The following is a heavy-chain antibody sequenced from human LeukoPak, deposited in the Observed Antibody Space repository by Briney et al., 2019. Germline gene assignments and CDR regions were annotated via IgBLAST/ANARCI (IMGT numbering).Heavy chain of an antibody. Sequence: ASVKVSCKASGHTFTGYYMHWVRQAPGQGLEWMGWINPNSGGTNHAQKFQGRVSMTRDTSISAAYMELSRLRSDDTAVYYCAQSSGWDSLKYWGQGTLVTVSS. J-gene: IGHJ4*02. V-gene: IGHV1-2*02. CDR2: INPNSGGT. D-gene: IGHD6-19*01. CDR1: GHTFTGYY. CDR3: AQSSGWDSLKY.